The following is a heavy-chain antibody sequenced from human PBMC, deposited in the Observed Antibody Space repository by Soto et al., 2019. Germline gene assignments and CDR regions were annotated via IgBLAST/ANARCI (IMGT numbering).Heavy chain of an antibody. CDR1: GFTFSSYG. CDR3: AKDGERVTIFGVVKNNWFDP. CDR2: ISYDGSNK. V-gene: IGHV3-30*18. Sequence: PGGSLRLSCAASGFTFSSYGMHWVRQAPGKGLEWVAVISYDGSNKYYADSVKGRFTISRDNSKNTLYLQMNSLRAEDTAVYYCAKDGERVTIFGVVKNNWFDPWRQGTLVTVSS. J-gene: IGHJ5*02. D-gene: IGHD3-3*01.